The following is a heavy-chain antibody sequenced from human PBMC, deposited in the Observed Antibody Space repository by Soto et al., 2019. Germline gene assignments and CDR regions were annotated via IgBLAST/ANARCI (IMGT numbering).Heavy chain of an antibody. CDR1: NAPVGSSTYT. CDR3: ARELNFGRRGICFDS. CDR2: IYSSGRT. Sequence: SETLSLTCTVSNAPVGSSTYTWGWIRQPPGKGLEWIGSIYSSGRTHYNPSLKSRVSISEDRSKNQFSLKLTSVTAADTAIYYCARELNFGRRGICFDSRGQGTLVTGSS. D-gene: IGHD1-20*01. J-gene: IGHJ4*02. V-gene: IGHV4-39*07.